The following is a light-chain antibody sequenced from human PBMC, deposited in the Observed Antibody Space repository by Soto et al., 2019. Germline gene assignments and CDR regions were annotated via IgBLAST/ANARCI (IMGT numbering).Light chain of an antibody. J-gene: IGLJ2*01. CDR2: RSN. V-gene: IGLV1-47*01. CDR1: GSNVGASYD. Sequence: QSVLTQPPSVSGAPGQTITMSCTGSGSNVGASYDVHWYQQLPGAAPRLLIYRSNQRPSGIPDRFSGSKSGTSGSLAISGLRSEDESDYYCAAWDDSLRGPVFGGGTKLTVL. CDR3: AAWDDSLRGPV.